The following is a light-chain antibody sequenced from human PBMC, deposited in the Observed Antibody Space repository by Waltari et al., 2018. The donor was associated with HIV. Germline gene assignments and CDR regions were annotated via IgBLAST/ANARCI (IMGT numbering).Light chain of an antibody. Sequence: SYELTQPPSVSVSPGQTARITCSGDALPNQYASWFQQKPGPAPVLVIYQDTERPSGIPERLSGSSLGTMVTLTITGVQAEDEADYYCQSTDRSGTYWVFGGGTKLTVL. CDR3: QSTDRSGTYWV. CDR1: ALPNQY. V-gene: IGLV3-25*03. J-gene: IGLJ3*02. CDR2: QDT.